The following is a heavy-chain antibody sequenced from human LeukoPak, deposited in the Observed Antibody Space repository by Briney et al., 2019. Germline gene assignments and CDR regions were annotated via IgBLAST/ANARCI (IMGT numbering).Heavy chain of an antibody. CDR2: IKSKTDGGTT. V-gene: IGHV3-15*01. CDR1: GLTFSLYW. D-gene: IGHD5-12*01. Sequence: GGSLRLSCAASGLTFSLYWMSWVRQAPGKGLEWVGRIKSKTDGGTTDYAAPVKGRFTISRDDSKNTLYLQMNSLKTEDTAVYYCTTGGYGGQFGYWGQGTLVTVSS. CDR3: TTGGYGGQFGY. J-gene: IGHJ4*02.